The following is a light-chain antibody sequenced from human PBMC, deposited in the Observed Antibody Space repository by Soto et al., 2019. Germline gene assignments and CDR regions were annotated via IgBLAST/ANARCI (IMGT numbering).Light chain of an antibody. CDR3: SSYPSSSTV. V-gene: IGLV2-14*01. CDR2: AVS. Sequence: QSALTQPASVSGSPGQSITISCTGTSSDVGGYNYVSWYQQHPGKAPTLMIYAVSNRPSGVSNRVSGSKSGNTASLTISGLQAEHEADYYCSSYPSSSTVFGGGTKLTVL. J-gene: IGLJ2*01. CDR1: SSDVGGYNY.